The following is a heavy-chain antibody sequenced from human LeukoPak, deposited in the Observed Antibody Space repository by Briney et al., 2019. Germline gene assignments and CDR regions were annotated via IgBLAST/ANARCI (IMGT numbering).Heavy chain of an antibody. CDR1: GGSVSSYY. J-gene: IGHJ4*02. CDR2: IYPSGTT. Sequence: SETLSLTCSVSGGSVSSYYWSWIRQPAGKGLEWIGRIYPSGTTHYNPSLKSRVTMSVDTSKNQFSLKLTSVTAADTAVYYCASRSSIWSGYQDTLYYFDSWGQGTLVTVSS. CDR3: ASRSSIWSGYQDTLYYFDS. D-gene: IGHD3-3*01. V-gene: IGHV4-4*07.